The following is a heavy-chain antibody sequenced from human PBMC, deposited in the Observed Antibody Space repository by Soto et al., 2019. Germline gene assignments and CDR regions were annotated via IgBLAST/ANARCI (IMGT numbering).Heavy chain of an antibody. J-gene: IGHJ4*02. Sequence: QVQLVQSGSEVKKTGASVRVSCKASGYTFINYAISWVRQAPGQGLEWMGWISAYNGDTNYAQNLQGRVTMTTDTSTSTAYMELGSLRSDDTAVCYCAREAGSGSYYPMDYWGQGTLVTVSS. CDR1: GYTFINYA. CDR3: AREAGSGSYYPMDY. D-gene: IGHD1-26*01. V-gene: IGHV1-18*04. CDR2: ISAYNGDT.